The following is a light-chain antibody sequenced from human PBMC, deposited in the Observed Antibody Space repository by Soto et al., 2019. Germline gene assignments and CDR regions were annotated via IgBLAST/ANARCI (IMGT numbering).Light chain of an antibody. V-gene: IGKV1-5*01. Sequence: EIQMTQSPGTLSVSPGERVTLTCRASQNVSSRLAWYQQKPGQAPRLLIYSASTMATGVPSRFSGSGSGTDFTPTISSLQPDDFATYYCQHYDSYSETFGQGTKVDI. CDR3: QHYDSYSET. CDR2: SAS. CDR1: QNVSSR. J-gene: IGKJ1*01.